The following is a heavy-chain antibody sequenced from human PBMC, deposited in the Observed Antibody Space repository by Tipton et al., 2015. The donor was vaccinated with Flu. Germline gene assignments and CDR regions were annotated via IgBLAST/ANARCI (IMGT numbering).Heavy chain of an antibody. J-gene: IGHJ4*02. CDR3: TRQVEAATRSSS. CDR1: GGSVSSNDFY. V-gene: IGHV4-39*07. Sequence: TLSLTCTVSGGSVSSNDFYWGWVRQPPGKGPEWIGSIFHSGTAYYDLSLQSRVTISVDTSKNQFSLKMKSVTVADTAVYYCTRQVEAATRSSSWGQGTRVTVSS. CDR2: IFHSGTA. D-gene: IGHD2-15*01.